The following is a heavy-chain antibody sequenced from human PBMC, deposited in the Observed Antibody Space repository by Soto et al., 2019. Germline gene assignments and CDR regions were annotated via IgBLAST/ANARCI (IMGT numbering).Heavy chain of an antibody. Sequence: QVQLVQSGAEVKKPGASVKVSCKASGYTFINYGVTWVRQAPGQGLEWMGWISAYNGNTNYAQKLQGRVTMTTDTSTSTACMELRSLRSDDTAMYYCARTARGYSYGYADYWGQGTLVTVSS. CDR2: ISAYNGNT. CDR3: ARTARGYSYGYADY. D-gene: IGHD5-18*01. V-gene: IGHV1-18*01. CDR1: GYTFINYG. J-gene: IGHJ4*02.